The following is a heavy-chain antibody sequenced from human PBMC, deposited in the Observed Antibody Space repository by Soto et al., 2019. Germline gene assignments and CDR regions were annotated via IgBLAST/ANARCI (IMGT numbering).Heavy chain of an antibody. Sequence: QVQLVEAGGGLVKPGGSLRLSCAASGFTFSDYYMSWIRQAPGKGLEWVSYISSSSSYTNYADSVKGRFTISRDNAKNSLYLQMNSLRAEDTAVYYCAREGYCGGDCYIDYWGQGTLVTVSS. V-gene: IGHV3-11*05. J-gene: IGHJ4*02. CDR3: AREGYCGGDCYIDY. CDR1: GFTFSDYY. D-gene: IGHD2-21*02. CDR2: ISSSSSYT.